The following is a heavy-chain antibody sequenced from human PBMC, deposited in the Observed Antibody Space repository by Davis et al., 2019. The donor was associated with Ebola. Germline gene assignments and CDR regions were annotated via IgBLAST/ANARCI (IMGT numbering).Heavy chain of an antibody. J-gene: IGHJ6*02. CDR3: GKVISPRSVAGALDV. D-gene: IGHD3-10*01. V-gene: IGHV3-23*01. CDR1: GFAFSSYD. CDR2: ISSSGTTT. Sequence: GESLKISCAASGFAFSSYDMTWIRQAPGKGLEWVSTISSSGTTTYYADSVRGRFTISRDNSKNTVSLQVNSLIGEDSAVYHCGKVISPRSVAGALDVWGQGTTVTVSS.